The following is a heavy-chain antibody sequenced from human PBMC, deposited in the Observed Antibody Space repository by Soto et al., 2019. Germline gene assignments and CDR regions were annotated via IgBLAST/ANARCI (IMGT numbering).Heavy chain of an antibody. J-gene: IGHJ5*02. D-gene: IGHD2-2*02. Sequence: SETLSLTCAVYGGSFSGYYRSWIRQPPGKGLEWIGEINHSGSTNYNPSLKSRVTISVDTSKNQFSLKLSSVTAADTAVYYCARAPKVVPAAIDWWFDPWGQGTLVTVSS. CDR1: GGSFSGYY. V-gene: IGHV4-34*01. CDR3: ARAPKVVPAAIDWWFDP. CDR2: INHSGST.